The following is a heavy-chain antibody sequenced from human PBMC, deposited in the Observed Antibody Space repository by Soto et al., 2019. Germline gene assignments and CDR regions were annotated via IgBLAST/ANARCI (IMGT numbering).Heavy chain of an antibody. V-gene: IGHV4-34*01. CDR2: INHSGST. CDR3: ARHILSFYYDSSGFSNWFDP. Sequence: SEILSLTCAVYGGSFSGYYWSWIRQPPGKGLDWIGEINHSGSTNYNPSLKSRVTISVDTSKNQFSLKLSSVTAADTAVYYCARHILSFYYDSSGFSNWFDPWGQGTLVTVSS. CDR1: GGSFSGYY. J-gene: IGHJ5*02. D-gene: IGHD3-22*01.